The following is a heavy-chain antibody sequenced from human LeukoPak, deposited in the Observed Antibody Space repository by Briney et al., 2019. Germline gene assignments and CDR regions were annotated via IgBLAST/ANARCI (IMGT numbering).Heavy chain of an antibody. Sequence: GGSLRLSCAASGFIFSSYAMSWVRQAPGKGLEWVSAISGSGGSTYYADSVKGRFTISRDNSKNTLYLQMNSLRAEDTAVYYCALTVGYCSSTSCYFDYWGQGTLVTVSS. J-gene: IGHJ4*02. CDR3: ALTVGYCSSTSCYFDY. D-gene: IGHD2-2*01. CDR1: GFIFSSYA. CDR2: ISGSGGST. V-gene: IGHV3-23*01.